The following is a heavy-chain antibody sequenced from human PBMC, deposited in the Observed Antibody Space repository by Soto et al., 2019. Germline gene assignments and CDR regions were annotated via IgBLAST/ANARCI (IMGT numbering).Heavy chain of an antibody. CDR2: IWYDGSNK. CDR3: AREGASSSWSTGTEYFQH. V-gene: IGHV3-33*01. D-gene: IGHD6-13*01. CDR1: GFTFSSYG. J-gene: IGHJ1*01. Sequence: GGSLRLSCAASGFTFSSYGMHWVRQAPGKGLEWVAVIWYDGSNKYYADSVKGRFTISRDNSKNTLYLQMNSLRAEDTAVYYCAREGASSSWSTGTEYFQHWGQGTLVTVSS.